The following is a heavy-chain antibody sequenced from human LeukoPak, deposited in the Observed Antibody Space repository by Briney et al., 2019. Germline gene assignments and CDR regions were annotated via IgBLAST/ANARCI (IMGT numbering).Heavy chain of an antibody. CDR3: ARGPPTIVVVITTGDFDS. J-gene: IGHJ4*02. V-gene: IGHV1-2*02. CDR2: INPNSGGT. D-gene: IGHD3-22*01. Sequence: ASVKVSCKASGYTFTGYYIHWVRQAPGQGLEWMGWINPNSGGTNYAQKFQGRVTMTRDTSISTAYMELRRLRSDNRAVYYCARGPPTIVVVITTGDFDSWGQGTLVTVSS. CDR1: GYTFTGYY.